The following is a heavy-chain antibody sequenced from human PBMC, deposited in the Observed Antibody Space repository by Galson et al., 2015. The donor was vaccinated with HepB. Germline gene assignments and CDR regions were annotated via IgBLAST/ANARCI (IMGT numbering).Heavy chain of an antibody. D-gene: IGHD6-19*01. CDR2: ISSNGGST. V-gene: IGHV3-64D*06. Sequence: SLRLSCAAPGFTFSSYAMHWVRQAPGKGLEYVSAISSNGGSTYYADSVKGRFTISRDNSKNTLYLQMSSLRAEDTAVYYCVKDLSRRVAGPNYFDYWGQGTLVTVSS. J-gene: IGHJ4*02. CDR3: VKDLSRRVAGPNYFDY. CDR1: GFTFSSYA.